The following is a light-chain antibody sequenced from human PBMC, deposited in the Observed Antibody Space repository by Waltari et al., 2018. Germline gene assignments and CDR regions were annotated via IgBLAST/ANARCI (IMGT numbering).Light chain of an antibody. CDR1: QSISSW. J-gene: IGKJ2*01. CDR2: KAS. CDR3: QQYNSYPYT. V-gene: IGKV1-5*03. Sequence: DIQMTQSPSTLSASVGDRVTITCRASQSISSWLAWYHQKPGKAPKLLIYKASISESGFPSNSCCSGSGTEFTLTIISLQPDDFATYYCQQYNSYPYTFGQGTKLEIK.